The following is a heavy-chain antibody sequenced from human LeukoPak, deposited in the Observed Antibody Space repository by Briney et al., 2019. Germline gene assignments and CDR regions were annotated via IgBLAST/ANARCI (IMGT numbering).Heavy chain of an antibody. CDR1: GFTFSSYA. D-gene: IGHD3-22*01. CDR3: ARDYSLEYPTYDSRLDY. CDR2: ISYDGSNK. V-gene: IGHV3-30-3*01. Sequence: PGRSLRFSCAASGFTFSSYAMHWVRQAPGKGLEWVAVISYDGSNKYYADSVKGRFTISRDNSKNTLYLQMNSLRAEDTAVYYCARDYSLEYPTYDSRLDYWGQGTLVTVSS. J-gene: IGHJ4*02.